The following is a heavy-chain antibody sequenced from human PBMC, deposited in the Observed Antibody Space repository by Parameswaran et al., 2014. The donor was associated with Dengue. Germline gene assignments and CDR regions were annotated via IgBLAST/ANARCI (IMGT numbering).Heavy chain of an antibody. V-gene: IGHV5-10-1*01. J-gene: IGHJ6*01. D-gene: IGHD5-24*01. CDR3: ARHSGYMGSVDGYGMDV. Sequence: VRQMPGKGLEWMGRIDPSDSYTNYSPSFQGHVTISADKSISTAYLQWSSLKASDTAMYYCARHSGYMGSVDGYGMDVWGPRGPRSPSPQ. CDR2: IDPSDSYT.